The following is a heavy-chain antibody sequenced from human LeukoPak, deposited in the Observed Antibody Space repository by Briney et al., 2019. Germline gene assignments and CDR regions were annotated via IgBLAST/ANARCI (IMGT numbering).Heavy chain of an antibody. J-gene: IGHJ4*02. D-gene: IGHD6-19*01. CDR3: AKDLGVGVADLDY. Sequence: TGGSLRLSCAASGFTFSAYGMHWVRQAPGMGLEWVAVISYDGTNKYYADSVKGRFTTSRDNSQNTLYLQMNSLRTEDTAVYYCAKDLGVGVADLDYWGQGTLVTVSS. CDR2: ISYDGTNK. CDR1: GFTFSAYG. V-gene: IGHV3-30*18.